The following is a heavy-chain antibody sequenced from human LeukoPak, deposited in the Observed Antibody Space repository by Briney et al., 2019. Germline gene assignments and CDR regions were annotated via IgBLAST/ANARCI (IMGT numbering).Heavy chain of an antibody. CDR3: ARDKGELRDRGRAANWFDP. CDR2: ISYDGSNK. D-gene: IGHD3-10*01. Sequence: GGSLRLSCAASGFTFSSYGMHWVRQAPGKGLEWVAVISYDGSNKYYADSVKGRFTISRDNSKNTLYLQMNSLRAEDTAVYYCARDKGELRDRGRAANWFDPWGQGTLVTVSS. V-gene: IGHV3-30*03. CDR1: GFTFSSYG. J-gene: IGHJ5*02.